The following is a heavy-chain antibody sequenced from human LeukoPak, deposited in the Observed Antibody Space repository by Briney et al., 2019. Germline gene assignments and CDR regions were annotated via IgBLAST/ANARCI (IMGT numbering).Heavy chain of an antibody. CDR1: GYTFTRHG. Sequence: GASVKVSCKASGYTFTRHGITWVRQAPGQGLEWMGWISTYSCHTTYAQKFQGRVTMTTDTSTTTAYMELRSLRSDDTAVYYCARDEGRVSGSFNPWGQGTLVTVSS. J-gene: IGHJ5*02. CDR2: ISTYSCHT. D-gene: IGHD3-10*01. V-gene: IGHV1-18*01. CDR3: ARDEGRVSGSFNP.